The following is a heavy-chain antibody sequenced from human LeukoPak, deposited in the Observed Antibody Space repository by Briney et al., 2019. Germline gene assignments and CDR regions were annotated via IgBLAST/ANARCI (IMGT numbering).Heavy chain of an antibody. V-gene: IGHV1-8*01. CDR1: GYTFTSYD. CDR2: MNPNSGNT. D-gene: IGHD6-13*01. Sequence: GASVKVSCMASGYTFTSYDINWVRQATGQGLEWMGWMNPNSGNTGYAQKFQGRVTMTRNTSISTAYMELSSLRSEDTAVYYCARMYSSSWTHYAFDIWGQGTMVTVSS. CDR3: ARMYSSSWTHYAFDI. J-gene: IGHJ3*02.